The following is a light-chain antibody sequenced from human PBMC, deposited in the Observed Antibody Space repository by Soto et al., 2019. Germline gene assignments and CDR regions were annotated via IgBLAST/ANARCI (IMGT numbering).Light chain of an antibody. Sequence: EILLTQSPATLSLSPGGRATLSCGASQSVSLSLAWYQQKHGQAPRLLIYDASKRASGFPARFSGSGYGTDLTITISRMENEDFEVYYCQQYGSSTWTFGQGTKVDIK. V-gene: IGKV3D-20*01. CDR3: QQYGSSTWT. CDR1: QSVSLS. J-gene: IGKJ1*01. CDR2: DAS.